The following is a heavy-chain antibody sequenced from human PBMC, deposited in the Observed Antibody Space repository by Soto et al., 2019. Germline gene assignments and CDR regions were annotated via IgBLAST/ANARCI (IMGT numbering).Heavy chain of an antibody. CDR2: ISSSSSTI. CDR1: GFTFSSYS. J-gene: IGHJ4*02. D-gene: IGHD2-15*01. CDR3: ARVAGYCSGGSCYLGVDY. Sequence: VQLVESGGGLVQPGGSLRLSCAASGFTFSSYSMNWVRQAPGKGLEWVSYISSSSSTIYYADSVKGRFTISRDNAKNSLYLQMNSLRAEDTAVYYCARVAGYCSGGSCYLGVDYWGQGTLVTVSS. V-gene: IGHV3-48*01.